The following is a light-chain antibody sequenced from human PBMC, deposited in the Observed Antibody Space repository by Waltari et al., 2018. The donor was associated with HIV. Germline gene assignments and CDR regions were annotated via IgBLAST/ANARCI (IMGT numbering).Light chain of an antibody. Sequence: DIQMTQYPSTLSASVGDRVTITGRASQTISHWLAWYQQKPGKAPKLLIYKASSLEIGVPSRFSGSGSETEFTLTISSLQPDDFATYYCQQYNVYSKTFGQGTKVEIK. CDR2: KAS. J-gene: IGKJ1*01. CDR1: QTISHW. V-gene: IGKV1-5*03. CDR3: QQYNVYSKT.